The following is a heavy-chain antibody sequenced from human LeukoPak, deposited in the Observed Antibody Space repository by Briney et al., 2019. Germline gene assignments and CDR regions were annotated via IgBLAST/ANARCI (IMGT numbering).Heavy chain of an antibody. V-gene: IGHV3-21*01. CDR3: AREIYDILTGLTSPDAFDI. D-gene: IGHD3-9*01. J-gene: IGHJ3*02. CDR1: GFTISSYS. Sequence: GGSLRLSCAASGFTISSYSMNWVRQAPGKGLEWVSSISSSSSYIYYADSVKGRFTISRDNAKNSLYLQMNSLRAEDTAVYYCAREIYDILTGLTSPDAFDIWGQGTMVTVSS. CDR2: ISSSSSYI.